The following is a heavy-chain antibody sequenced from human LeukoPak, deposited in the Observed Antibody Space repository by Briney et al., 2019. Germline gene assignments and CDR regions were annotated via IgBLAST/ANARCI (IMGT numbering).Heavy chain of an antibody. Sequence: ASVKVSCKASGYTFTSYYMHWVRQAPGQGLEWMGIINPSGGSTSYAQKFQGRVTMTRDTSTSTVYMELSGLRSEDTAVYYCARVDGQQLVPGAFDIWGQGTMVTVSS. V-gene: IGHV1-46*01. CDR1: GYTFTSYY. D-gene: IGHD6-13*01. CDR2: INPSGGST. J-gene: IGHJ3*02. CDR3: ARVDGQQLVPGAFDI.